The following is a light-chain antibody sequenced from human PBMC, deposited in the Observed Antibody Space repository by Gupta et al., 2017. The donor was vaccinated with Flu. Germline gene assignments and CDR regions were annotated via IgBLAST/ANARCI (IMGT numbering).Light chain of an antibody. J-gene: IGKJ3*01. V-gene: IGKV4-1*01. CDR3: QQYGDLPFT. Sequence: DIVITQTPDSLALSLVERATISGKSSKSVLDSYNNNCNLAWYQQRPGQPPRLLIYCASTRHSGVPDRFSGSGSGTDFTLTIRSLHAEDVAVYYCQQYGDLPFTFGHGTKVDIK. CDR1: KSVLDSYNNNCN. CDR2: CAS.